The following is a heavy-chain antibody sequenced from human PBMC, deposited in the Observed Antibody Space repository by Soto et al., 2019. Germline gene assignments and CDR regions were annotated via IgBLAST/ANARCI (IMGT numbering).Heavy chain of an antibody. D-gene: IGHD4-17*01. V-gene: IGHV1-69*13. J-gene: IGHJ3*01. Sequence: QVHLVQSGAEVKKPGSSVKVSCKYSGGTFRTESINWVRQAPGQGLEWMGGILPFFGTADYAPRFQGRFTITSYGAMTTAYVELSSLTSHDTAVYFVAGGHEYGGNSDAFDVGGQGTMVTVSS. CDR1: GGTFRTES. CDR2: ILPFFGTA. CDR3: AGGHEYGGNSDAFDV.